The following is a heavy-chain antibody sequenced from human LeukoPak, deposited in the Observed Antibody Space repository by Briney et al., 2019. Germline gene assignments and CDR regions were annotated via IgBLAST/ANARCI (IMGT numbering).Heavy chain of an antibody. CDR1: GYTFTGYY. D-gene: IGHD1-26*01. Sequence: ASVKVSCKASGYTFTGYYMHWVRQAPGQGLEWMGWINPNSGGTNYAQKFQGWVTMTRDASISTAYMELSRLRSDDTAVYYCARGSIESGSYYYYFDYWGQGTLVTVSS. CDR2: INPNSGGT. V-gene: IGHV1-2*04. J-gene: IGHJ4*02. CDR3: ARGSIESGSYYYYFDY.